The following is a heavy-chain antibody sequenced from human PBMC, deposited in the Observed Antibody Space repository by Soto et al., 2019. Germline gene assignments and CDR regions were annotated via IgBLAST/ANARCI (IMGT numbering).Heavy chain of an antibody. CDR2: IIPIFGTA. Sequence: SLKVSCKASGGTFSSYAISWVRQAPGQGLEWMGGIIPIFGTANYAQKFQGRVTITADESTSTAYMELSSLRSEDTAVYYCARDVLRGYYYDSSGYYYGSESYYYYGMDVWGQGTPVTVSS. CDR1: GGTFSSYA. CDR3: ARDVLRGYYYDSSGYYYGSESYYYYGMDV. D-gene: IGHD3-22*01. J-gene: IGHJ6*02. V-gene: IGHV1-69*13.